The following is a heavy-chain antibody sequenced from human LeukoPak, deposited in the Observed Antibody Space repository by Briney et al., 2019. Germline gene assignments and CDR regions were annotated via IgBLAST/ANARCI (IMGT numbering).Heavy chain of an antibody. CDR1: GFSLSTSGVG. CDR3: ALRLTKWLPLDY. D-gene: IGHD5-24*01. Sequence: SGPTLVKPTQSLTLTCTFSGFSLSTSGVGVGWILQPPGKALEWLALIYWNDDNRYIPCLKGRPPITEDNFQNEVVHPITTVAPVHTATYYCALRLTKWLPLDYWGQGTLVTVSS. V-gene: IGHV2-5*01. CDR2: IYWNDDN. J-gene: IGHJ4*02.